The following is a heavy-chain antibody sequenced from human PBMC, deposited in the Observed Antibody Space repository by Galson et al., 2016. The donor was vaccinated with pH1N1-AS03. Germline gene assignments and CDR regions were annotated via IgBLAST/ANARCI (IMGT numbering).Heavy chain of an antibody. CDR2: FTTSTGDP. CDR1: GYTFTSHR. D-gene: IGHD3-9*01. J-gene: IGHJ4*02. CDR3: ARGHMSLSGFWDS. V-gene: IGHV7-4-1*01. Sequence: SVKVSCKASGYTFTSHRIIWVRQAPGQGLECMGWFTTSTGDPTYAQGFTGRFAFSLDTSVSTAYLRIDSLKADDTAVYYCARGHMSLSGFWDSWGQGTLVTVSS.